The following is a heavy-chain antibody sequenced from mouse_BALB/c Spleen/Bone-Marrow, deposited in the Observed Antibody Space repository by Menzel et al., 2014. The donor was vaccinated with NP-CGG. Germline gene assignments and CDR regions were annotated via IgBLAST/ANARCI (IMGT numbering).Heavy chain of an antibody. V-gene: IGHV1-69*01. CDR1: GYTFTDYW. Sequence: VQLQQSGAELVMPGASVKMSCKASGYTFTDYWMHWVKQRPGQGLEWIGAIDTSDSYTSYNQKFKGKATLTVDESSSTAYMQLSGLTSEDSAVYYCARGDWDDAYWGQGTLVTVSA. D-gene: IGHD4-1*01. CDR3: ARGDWDDAY. CDR2: IDTSDSYT. J-gene: IGHJ3*01.